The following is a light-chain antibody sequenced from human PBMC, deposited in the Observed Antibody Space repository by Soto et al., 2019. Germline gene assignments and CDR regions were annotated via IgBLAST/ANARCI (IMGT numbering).Light chain of an antibody. CDR2: GAS. CDR1: QSVSSSY. CDR3: QHCGGTTFT. V-gene: IGKV3-20*01. Sequence: EIVLTQSPGTLSFSPGEGATLPCRASQSVSSSYIAWYQQRPGQTPSLLIYGASTSATGIPDSFSGSGSGTHFTLTSSRLEPGDFAVYYCQHCGGTTFTFGQGTRLEIK. J-gene: IGKJ5*01.